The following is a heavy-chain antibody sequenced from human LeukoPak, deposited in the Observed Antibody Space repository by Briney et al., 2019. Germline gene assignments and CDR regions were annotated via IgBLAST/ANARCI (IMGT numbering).Heavy chain of an antibody. Sequence: GASVKVSCKASGYTFTGYYMHWVRQAPGQGLEWMGWINPNSGGTNYAQKFQGRVTITRDTSISTAYMELSRLRSDDTAVYYCARILGAHYDISTGYSYVLYFDYWGQGTLVTVSS. V-gene: IGHV1-2*02. CDR3: ARILGAHYDISTGYSYVLYFDY. D-gene: IGHD3-9*01. J-gene: IGHJ4*02. CDR2: INPNSGGT. CDR1: GYTFTGYY.